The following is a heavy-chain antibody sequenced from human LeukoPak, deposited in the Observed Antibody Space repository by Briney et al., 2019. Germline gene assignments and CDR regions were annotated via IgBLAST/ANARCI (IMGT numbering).Heavy chain of an antibody. CDR1: GFTFDDYA. V-gene: IGHV3-9*01. CDR2: ISWNSGSI. Sequence: PGRSLRLSCAASGFTFDDYAMHWVRQAPGKGLEWVSGISWNSGSIGYADSVKGRFTISRDNAKNSLYLQMNRLRAEDTALYYCAKEQGPLDYYGSGSYYNFNAFDIWGQGTMVTVSS. J-gene: IGHJ3*02. D-gene: IGHD3-10*01. CDR3: AKEQGPLDYYGSGSYYNFNAFDI.